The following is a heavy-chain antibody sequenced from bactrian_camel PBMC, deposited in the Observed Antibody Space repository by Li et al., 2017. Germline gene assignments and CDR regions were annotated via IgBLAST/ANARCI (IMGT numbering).Heavy chain of an antibody. Sequence: QVQLVESGGGSVQAGGSLRLSCLASGFGMYVYCLGWFRQAPGKEREEVARIDSHGRPTYADSVKGRFTISKDNAKNMLYLQMDSLKPDDTGMYYCAGEQRDGFREGSGCLPFAYWGQGTQVTVS. V-gene: IGHV3S53*01. D-gene: IGHD1*01. CDR3: AGEQRDGFREGSGCLPFAY. CDR1: GFGMYVYC. J-gene: IGHJ4*01. CDR2: IDSHGRP.